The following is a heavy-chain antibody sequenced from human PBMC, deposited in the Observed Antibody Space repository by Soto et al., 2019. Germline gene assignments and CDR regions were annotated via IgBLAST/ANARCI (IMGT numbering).Heavy chain of an antibody. CDR3: AKDQRPGNHYKGQYHFFYHGLDV. V-gene: IGHV1-2*02. D-gene: IGHD3-10*01. CDR2: IDLNSDDT. Sequence: SVKVSCKSSGYTFTAYHMHCVRHAPGQVLYFIVCIDLNSDDTKYALKFQGRFTISRDNSQNTLYLQMDSLRGEDAAIYFCAKDQRPGNHYKGQYHFFYHGLDVWGQGTTVTVSS. J-gene: IGHJ6*02. CDR1: GYTFTAYH.